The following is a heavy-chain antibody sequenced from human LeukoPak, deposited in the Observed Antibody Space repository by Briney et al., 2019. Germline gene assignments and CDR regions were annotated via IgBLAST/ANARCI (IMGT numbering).Heavy chain of an antibody. D-gene: IGHD3-10*01. CDR1: GFTFSSYS. V-gene: IGHV3-21*01. CDR3: ARELYGSGSDGFDY. CDR2: ITSSSSYT. Sequence: GGSLRLSCAASGFTFSSYSMNWVRQAPGKGLEWVSSITSSSSYTYYADSVKGRFTISRDNAKNSLYLQMNSLRAEDTAVYYCARELYGSGSDGFDYWSQGTLVTVSS. J-gene: IGHJ4*02.